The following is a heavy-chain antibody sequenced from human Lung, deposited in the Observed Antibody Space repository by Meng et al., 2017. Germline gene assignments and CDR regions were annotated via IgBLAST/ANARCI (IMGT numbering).Heavy chain of an antibody. CDR3: ATGAAAADH. CDR2: IKSNSDGGTT. D-gene: IGHD6-13*01. J-gene: IGHJ4*02. CDR1: GFSFTDAW. Sequence: VQLVESGGGWVKPGGSLSLSFVASGFSFTDAWMSWVRQAPGKGLEWVGRIKSNSDGGTTDYAAPVKGRFTISRDDSKNTLYLQMNSLITEDTAVYFCATGAAAADHWGQGTLVTVSS. V-gene: IGHV3-15*01.